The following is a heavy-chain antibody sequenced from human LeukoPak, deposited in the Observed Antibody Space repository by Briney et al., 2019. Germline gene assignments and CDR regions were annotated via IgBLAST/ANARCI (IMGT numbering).Heavy chain of an antibody. J-gene: IGHJ4*02. D-gene: IGHD3-16*02. CDR2: INHSGST. CDR3: ARGPGGYDYVWGSYRYFDY. V-gene: IGHV4-34*01. CDR1: GGSFSGYY. Sequence: SETLSLTCAVYGGSFSGYYWSWIRQPPGKGLEWIGEINHSGSTNYNPSLKSRVTISVDTSKNQFSLKLSSVTAADTAVYYCARGPGGYDYVWGSYRYFDYWGQGTLVTVSS.